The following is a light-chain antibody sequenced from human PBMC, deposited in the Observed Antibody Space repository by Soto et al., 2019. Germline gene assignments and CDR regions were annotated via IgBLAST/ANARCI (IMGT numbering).Light chain of an antibody. J-gene: IGKJ1*01. CDR1: QGIGNY. CDR2: GAS. V-gene: IGKV1-17*03. CDR3: LRHNSYPRT. Sequence: DIQMTQSPSAMSASVGDRVTITCRASQGIGNYLAWFQQKPGKVPKRLIYGASNLQSGVPSRFSGSGSGTEFTLTISSLQPEDFVTYYCLRHNSYPRTFGQGTKVDIK.